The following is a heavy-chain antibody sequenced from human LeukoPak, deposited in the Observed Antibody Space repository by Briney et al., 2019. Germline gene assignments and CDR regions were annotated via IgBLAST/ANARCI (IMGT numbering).Heavy chain of an antibody. CDR2: ISAYNGNT. D-gene: IGHD1-7*01. CDR1: GYTFTSYG. CDR3: ARVLNWNYGGLVGYYFDY. J-gene: IGHJ4*02. V-gene: IGHV1-18*01. Sequence: ASVKVSCKASGYTFTSYGISWVRQAPGQGLEWMGWISAYNGNTNYAQKLQGRVTMTTETSTSTAYMELRSLRSDDTAVYYCARVLNWNYGGLVGYYFDYWGQGTLVTVSS.